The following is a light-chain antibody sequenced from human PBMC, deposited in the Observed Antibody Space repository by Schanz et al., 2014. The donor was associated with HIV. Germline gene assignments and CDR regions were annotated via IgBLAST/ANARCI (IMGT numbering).Light chain of an antibody. CDR3: QSYDSSLSGSKV. CDR2: DVN. J-gene: IGLJ1*01. V-gene: IGLV2-14*03. Sequence: QSVLTQPASVSGSPGQSIAISCTGTSSDVGGYKYVSWFQQHPGKAPKLMIYDVNNRPSGVSDRFSGSKSGNTASLTISGLQPEDEADYYCQSYDSSLSGSKVFGTGTKLTVL. CDR1: SSDVGGYKY.